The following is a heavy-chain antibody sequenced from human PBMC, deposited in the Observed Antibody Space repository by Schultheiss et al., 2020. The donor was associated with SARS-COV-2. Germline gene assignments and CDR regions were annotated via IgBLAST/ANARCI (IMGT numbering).Heavy chain of an antibody. CDR3: ARSHGYYDILTGYPDWFDP. CDR1: GGSISSYY. Sequence: SETLSLTCTVSGGSISSYYWSWIRQPPGKGLEWIGYIYYSGSTNYNPSLKSRVTMSVDTSKNQFSLKLSSVTAADTAVYYCARSHGYYDILTGYPDWFDPWGQGTLVTVSS. CDR2: IYYSGST. V-gene: IGHV4-59*01. J-gene: IGHJ5*02. D-gene: IGHD3-9*01.